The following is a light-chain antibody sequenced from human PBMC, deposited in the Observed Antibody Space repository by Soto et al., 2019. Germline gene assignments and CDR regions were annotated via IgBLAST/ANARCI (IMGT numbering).Light chain of an antibody. J-gene: IGLJ1*01. CDR2: DVS. CDR1: SSDVGGYNY. V-gene: IGLV2-14*03. Sequence: QSALTQPASVSGSPGQSITISCTGTSSDVGGYNYVSWYQHHPGKAPKLMIYDVSNRPSGVSNRFSVSKSGNTASLIISGLQPEDEADYYCSSYTSSSTLSTCVFGTGTKLTVL. CDR3: SSYTSSSTLSTCV.